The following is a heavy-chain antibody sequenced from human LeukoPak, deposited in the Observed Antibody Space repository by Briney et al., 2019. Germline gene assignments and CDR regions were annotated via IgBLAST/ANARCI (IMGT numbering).Heavy chain of an antibody. D-gene: IGHD4-17*01. J-gene: IGHJ4*02. CDR1: GGSISSSSYY. Sequence: SETLSLTCTVSGGSISSSSYYWGWIRQPPGKGLDWIGIINYRGNTYYNPSLKSRVTISVDTSKNQFSLKLSSVTAADTAVYYCARRRTVTTNFDYWGQGTLVTVSS. CDR2: INYRGNT. V-gene: IGHV4-39*07. CDR3: ARRRTVTTNFDY.